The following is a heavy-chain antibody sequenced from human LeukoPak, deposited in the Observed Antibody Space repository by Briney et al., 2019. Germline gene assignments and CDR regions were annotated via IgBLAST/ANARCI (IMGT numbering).Heavy chain of an antibody. CDR3: ARVGLLWFGEPLDDMDV. CDR1: GGSISSGDYY. CDR2: IYYSGST. J-gene: IGHJ6*04. Sequence: SQTLSLTCTVSGGSISSGDYYWRWIRQPPGKGLEWIGYIYYSGSTYYNPSLKSRVTISVDTSKNQFSLKLSSVTAADTAVYYCARVGLLWFGEPLDDMDVWGKGTMVTVSS. D-gene: IGHD3-10*01. V-gene: IGHV4-30-4*01.